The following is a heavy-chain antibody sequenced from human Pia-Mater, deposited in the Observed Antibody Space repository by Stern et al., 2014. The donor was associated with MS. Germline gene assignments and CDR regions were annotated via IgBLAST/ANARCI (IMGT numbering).Heavy chain of an antibody. J-gene: IGHJ4*02. CDR2: INHSGST. D-gene: IGHD3-16*01. CDR1: GDYINSSNW. CDR3: ATIGGGDY. V-gene: IGHV4-4*02. Sequence: QVQLQESGPGLVKPSGTLSLTCAISGDYINSSNWWSWVRQPPGKGLEWIGEINHSGSTSYNPSLKSRVTISVATSKTQFSLNSDSVPAADTAVYYCATIGGGDYWGQGILVTVSS.